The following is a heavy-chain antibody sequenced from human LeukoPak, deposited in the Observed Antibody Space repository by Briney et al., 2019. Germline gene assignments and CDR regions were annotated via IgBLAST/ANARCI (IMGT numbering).Heavy chain of an antibody. Sequence: GGSLRLSCAASGFIVSRNYMNWVRQSPGKGLEWVSVIYSGGNTYYADSVKGRFTISRDNSKNTVNLQMNDLRAEDTAVYYCARSRDARLNFDYWGQGTLVTVSS. CDR2: IYSGGNT. CDR3: ARSRDARLNFDY. J-gene: IGHJ4*02. CDR1: GFIVSRNY. V-gene: IGHV3-66*02.